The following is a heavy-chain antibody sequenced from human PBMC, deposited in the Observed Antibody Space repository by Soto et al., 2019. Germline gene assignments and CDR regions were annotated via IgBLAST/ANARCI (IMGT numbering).Heavy chain of an antibody. CDR1: GYSFTSYW. J-gene: IGHJ4*02. V-gene: IGHV5-51*01. CDR2: IYPGDSDT. Sequence: LGESLKISCKGSGYSFTSYWIGWVRQMPGKGLEWMGIIYPGDSDTRYSPSFQGQVTISVDRSINTAYLQWSSLKASDTAIYYCGTWRGSSWFDYWGPGTLVTVSS. CDR3: GTWRGSSWFDY. D-gene: IGHD2-2*01.